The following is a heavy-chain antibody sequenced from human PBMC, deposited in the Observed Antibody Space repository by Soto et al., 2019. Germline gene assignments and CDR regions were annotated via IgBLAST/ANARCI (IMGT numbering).Heavy chain of an antibody. CDR3: ARARWFDP. Sequence: SETLSLTCAVSGGSISSSDYYWGWIRQPPGKGLEWIGNIYYSGSASYNPSLKSRVTISVDTSKNQFSLKLSSVTAAGTAVYYCARARWFDPWGQGTLVTVSS. CDR1: GGSISSSDYY. J-gene: IGHJ5*02. CDR2: IYYSGSA. V-gene: IGHV4-39*07.